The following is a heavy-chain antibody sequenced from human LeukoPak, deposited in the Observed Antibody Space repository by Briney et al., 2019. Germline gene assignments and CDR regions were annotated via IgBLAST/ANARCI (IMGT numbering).Heavy chain of an antibody. J-gene: IGHJ4*02. CDR3: ARDAHQGDSSGYYEY. V-gene: IGHV1-46*01. CDR2: INPSGGST. D-gene: IGHD3-22*01. Sequence: ASVKVSCKASGYTFTSYYMHWVRQAPGQGLEWVGIINPSGGSTSYAQKFQGRVTMTRDTSTSTVYMELSSLRSEDTAVYYCARDAHQGDSSGYYEYWGQGTLVTVSS. CDR1: GYTFTSYY.